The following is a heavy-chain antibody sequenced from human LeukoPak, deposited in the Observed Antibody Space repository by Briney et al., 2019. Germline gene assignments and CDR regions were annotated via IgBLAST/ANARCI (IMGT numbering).Heavy chain of an antibody. CDR1: GGSFSGYY. Sequence: SETLSLTCAVYGGSFSGYYWSWIRQPPGKGLEWIGEINHSGSTNYSPSLKSRVTISVDTSKNQFSLKLSSVTAADTAVYYCVREGRSSGSYVPDYWGQGTLVTVSS. V-gene: IGHV4-34*01. D-gene: IGHD1-26*01. CDR2: INHSGST. J-gene: IGHJ4*02. CDR3: VREGRSSGSYVPDY.